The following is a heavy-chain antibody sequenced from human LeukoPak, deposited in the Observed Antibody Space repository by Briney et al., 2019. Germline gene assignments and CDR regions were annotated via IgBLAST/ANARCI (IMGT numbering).Heavy chain of an antibody. CDR3: ASGRPYDILTGRTYYYYGMDV. D-gene: IGHD3-9*01. CDR1: GYTFTSYG. J-gene: IGHJ6*02. Sequence: ASVKVSCKASGYTFTSYGISWVRQAPGQGLEWMGWISAYNGNTNYAQKLQGRVTMTTDTSTRTAYMELRSLRSDDTAVYYCASGRPYDILTGRTYYYYGMDVWGQGTTVTVSS. CDR2: ISAYNGNT. V-gene: IGHV1-18*01.